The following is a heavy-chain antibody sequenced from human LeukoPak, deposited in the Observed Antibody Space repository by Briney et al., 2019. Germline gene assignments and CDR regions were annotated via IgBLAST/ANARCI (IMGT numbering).Heavy chain of an antibody. CDR1: GFTFSTYG. J-gene: IGHJ3*02. V-gene: IGHV3-30*18. Sequence: GRSLSLSCAASGFTFSTYGMHWVRQAPGKGLEWVALISYDGSNKYYADSVKGRFTISRDNSKNTLYLQMNSLRAEDTAVYYCAKDLRLWLQTDDAFDIWGQGTMVTVSS. CDR3: AKDLRLWLQTDDAFDI. CDR2: ISYDGSNK. D-gene: IGHD5-18*01.